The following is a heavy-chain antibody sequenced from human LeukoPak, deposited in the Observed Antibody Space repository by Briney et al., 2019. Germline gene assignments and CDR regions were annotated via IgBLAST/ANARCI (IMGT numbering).Heavy chain of an antibody. CDR1: GFSVRTKY. V-gene: IGHV3-66*02. Sequence: GGSLRLSCAASGFSVRTKYMTWVRQAPGKGLEWVSVIYSGGATYYADSVKGRFTISRDNSKNTLFLQMNSLRPDDTAAYYCASGTPGDGGSYRAFDYWGQGTSVTVSS. CDR3: ASGTPGDGGSYRAFDY. D-gene: IGHD1-26*01. CDR2: IYSGGAT. J-gene: IGHJ4*02.